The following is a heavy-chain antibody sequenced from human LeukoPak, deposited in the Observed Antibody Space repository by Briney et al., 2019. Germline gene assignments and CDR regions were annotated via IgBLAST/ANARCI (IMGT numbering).Heavy chain of an antibody. J-gene: IGHJ4*02. CDR1: GGSFSGYY. Sequence: TSETLSLTCAVYGGSFSGYYWSWIRQPPGKGQEWIGEINHSGSTNYNPSLKSRVTISVDTSKNQFSLKLSSVTAADTAVYYCARGPLRYFDWLLRQFDYWGQGTLVTVSS. D-gene: IGHD3-9*01. V-gene: IGHV4-34*01. CDR2: INHSGST. CDR3: ARGPLRYFDWLLRQFDY.